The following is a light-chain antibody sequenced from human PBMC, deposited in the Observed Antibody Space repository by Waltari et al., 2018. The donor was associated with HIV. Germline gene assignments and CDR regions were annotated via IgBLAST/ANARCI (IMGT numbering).Light chain of an antibody. V-gene: IGLV1-44*01. CDR2: SNN. CDR1: NSNVGSNP. Sequence: QSVLTQPPSASGTPGRRVTIPCSGNNSNVGSNPVTWYRQVPGTAPKLLMFSNNQRPSGVPDRFSGSKSDTSASLAIRGLKSEDEADYYCAARDDSLNAWVFGGGTKVTVL. J-gene: IGLJ3*02. CDR3: AARDDSLNAWV.